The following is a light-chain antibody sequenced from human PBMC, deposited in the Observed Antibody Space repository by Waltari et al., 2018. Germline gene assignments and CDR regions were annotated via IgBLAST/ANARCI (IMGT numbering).Light chain of an antibody. J-gene: IGKJ3*01. CDR1: QGINNH. CDR3: QQYTDYPFT. Sequence: DIQMTQSPSSLSASVGDTVTITCRASQGINNHLAWFQQKPGKAPKSLIYGASSLQSGVSSKFSGSGSGTDFTLTINSLQSEDFATYYCQQYTDYPFTFGPGTKVDIK. V-gene: IGKV1-16*02. CDR2: GAS.